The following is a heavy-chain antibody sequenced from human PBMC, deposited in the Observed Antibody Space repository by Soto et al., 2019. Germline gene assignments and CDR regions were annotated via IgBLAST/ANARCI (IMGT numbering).Heavy chain of an antibody. CDR1: GGSISSYY. CDR3: ARLYYYDSSGYYGFDY. V-gene: IGHV4-59*08. J-gene: IGHJ4*02. Sequence: PSETLSLTCTVSGGSISSYYWSWIRQPPGKGLEWIGYIYYSGSTNYNPSLKSRVTISVDTSKNQFSLKLSSVTAADTAVYYCARLYYYDSSGYYGFDYWGQGTLVTVS. CDR2: IYYSGST. D-gene: IGHD3-22*01.